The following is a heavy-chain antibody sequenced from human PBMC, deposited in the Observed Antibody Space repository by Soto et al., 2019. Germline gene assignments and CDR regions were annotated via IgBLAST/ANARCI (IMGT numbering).Heavy chain of an antibody. CDR3: ATAPPAKDYYYDSSGYYYFDY. CDR1: GYTLTELS. D-gene: IGHD3-22*01. J-gene: IGHJ4*02. V-gene: IGHV1-24*01. Sequence: ASVKVSCKVSGYTLTELSMHWVRQAPGKGLEWMGGFDPEDGETIYAQKFQGRVTMTEDTSTDTAYMELSSLRSEDTAVYYCATAPPAKDYYYDSSGYYYFDYWGQGTLVTVSS. CDR2: FDPEDGET.